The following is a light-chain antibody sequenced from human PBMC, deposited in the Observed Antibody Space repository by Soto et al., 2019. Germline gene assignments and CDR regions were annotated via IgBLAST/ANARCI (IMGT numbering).Light chain of an antibody. J-gene: IGKJ4*01. CDR1: QSVPSSS. V-gene: IGKV3-20*01. CDR3: QQYDNSPL. Sequence: EIVLTQSPGTLSLSPGESATLSCRASQSVPSSSLAWYQQTPGQAPRLLIYGASNRATGISDRFSGIGSGTDFTLTIIRLEPEDFAVYFCQQYDNSPLFGGGNKVEIK. CDR2: GAS.